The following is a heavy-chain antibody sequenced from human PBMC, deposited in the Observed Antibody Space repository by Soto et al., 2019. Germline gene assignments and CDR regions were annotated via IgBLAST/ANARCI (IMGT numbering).Heavy chain of an antibody. D-gene: IGHD6-13*01. CDR2: IIPIFGTA. V-gene: IGHV1-69*01. CDR1: GGTFSSYA. Sequence: QVQLVQSGAEVKKPGSSVKVSCKASGGTFSSYAISWVRQAPGQGLEWMGGIIPIFGTANYAQKFQGRVTITADESTSTAYMELSSLRSEDTAVYYCARDPGMEEEAGRGGAWFDPWGQGTLVTVSS. CDR3: ARDPGMEEEAGRGGAWFDP. J-gene: IGHJ5*02.